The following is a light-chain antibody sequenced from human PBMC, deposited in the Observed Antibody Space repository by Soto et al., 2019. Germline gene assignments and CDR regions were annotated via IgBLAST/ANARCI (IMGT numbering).Light chain of an antibody. CDR3: LQYHSYHT. V-gene: IGKV1-5*01. CDR2: DAS. Sequence: DIQMTQSPSTLSASVGDRVSITCRTSQSITTWLAWYQQKPGKAPKVLIYDASSLERGVRSRFSGSGSETEFTLTINSLQPDDFATYYYLQYHSYHTFGQGTKLEMK. J-gene: IGKJ2*01. CDR1: QSITTW.